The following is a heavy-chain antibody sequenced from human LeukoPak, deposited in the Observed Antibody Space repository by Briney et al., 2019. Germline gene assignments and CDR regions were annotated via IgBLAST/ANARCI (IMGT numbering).Heavy chain of an antibody. V-gene: IGHV3-21*01. Sequence: PGGSLRLSCAASGFTFSSYSMNWVRQAPGKGLEWVSSISSSSSYIYYADSVKGRFTISRDNAKNSLYLQMNSLRAEDTAVYYCARDPPQCSSTSCYGYYYNYMDVWGKGTTVTVSS. CDR3: ARDPPQCSSTSCYGYYYNYMDV. CDR1: GFTFSSYS. CDR2: ISSSSSYI. J-gene: IGHJ6*03. D-gene: IGHD2-2*01.